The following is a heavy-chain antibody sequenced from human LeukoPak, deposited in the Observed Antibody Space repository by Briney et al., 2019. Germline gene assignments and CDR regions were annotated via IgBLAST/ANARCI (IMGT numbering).Heavy chain of an antibody. CDR3: ARTRYCSGGSCPRGYFDY. CDR1: GDSVSSSSAA. D-gene: IGHD2-15*01. V-gene: IGHV6-1*01. J-gene: IGHJ4*02. Sequence: SQTLSLTCAISGDSVSSSSAAWNWIRQSPSRGLEWLGGTYYRSQWYNDYAVSVKSRITINPDTSKKQFSLQLNSVTPEDTAVYYCARTRYCSGGSCPRGYFDYWGQGTLVTVSS. CDR2: TYYRSQWYN.